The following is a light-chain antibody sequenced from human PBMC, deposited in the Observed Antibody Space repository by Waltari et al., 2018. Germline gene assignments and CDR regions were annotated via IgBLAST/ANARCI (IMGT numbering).Light chain of an antibody. V-gene: IGKV1-27*01. Sequence: DIQVTQSPSSLSASLGDRVTITCRPSRAVHKYIAWYQQKPGEVPRVLISGASTLQSGVPSRFSGSGSGTDFSLTINGLQPEDVASYYCQRYNKAPLTFGQGTRLDLK. J-gene: IGKJ5*01. CDR3: QRYNKAPLT. CDR2: GAS. CDR1: RAVHKY.